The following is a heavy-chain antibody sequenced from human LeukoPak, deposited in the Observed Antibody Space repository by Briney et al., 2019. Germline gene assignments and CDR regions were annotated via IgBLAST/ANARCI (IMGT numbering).Heavy chain of an antibody. CDR1: GYTFTSYG. CDR2: ISAYNGNT. Sequence: ASVKVSCKASGYTFTSYGISWVRQAPGQGLEWMGWISAYNGNTNYAQKLQGRVTMTTDTSTSTAYMELRSLRSDDTAVYYCARSLWLGMPRRDWFDPWGQGTLVTVSS. V-gene: IGHV1-18*01. J-gene: IGHJ5*02. D-gene: IGHD3-10*01. CDR3: ARSLWLGMPRRDWFDP.